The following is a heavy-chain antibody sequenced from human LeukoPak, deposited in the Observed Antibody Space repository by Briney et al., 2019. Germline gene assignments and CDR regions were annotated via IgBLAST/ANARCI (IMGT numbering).Heavy chain of an antibody. V-gene: IGHV4-39*01. Sequence: PSETLSLTCTVSGGSISSSSYYWGWIRQPPGKGLEWIGSIYYSGSTYYNPSLKSRVTISVDTSKNQFSLKLSSVTAADTAVYYCARGEGWFDLWGQGTLVTVSS. J-gene: IGHJ5*02. CDR3: ARGEGWFDL. CDR1: GGSISSSSYY. CDR2: IYYSGST.